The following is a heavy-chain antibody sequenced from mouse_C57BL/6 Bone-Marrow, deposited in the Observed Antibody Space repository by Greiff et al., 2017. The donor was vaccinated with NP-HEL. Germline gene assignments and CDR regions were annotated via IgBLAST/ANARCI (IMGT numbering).Heavy chain of an antibody. J-gene: IGHJ4*01. CDR1: GYAFSSSW. CDR2: IYPGDGDT. CDR3: ARYGTFITRYYYAMDY. D-gene: IGHD1-1*01. V-gene: IGHV1-82*01. Sequence: QVQLQQSGPELVKPGASVKISCKASGYAFSSSWMNWVKQRPGKGLEWIGRIYPGDGDTNYNGKFKGKATLTADKSSSTAYMQLSSLTSEDSAVYFCARYGTFITRYYYAMDYWGQGTSVTVSS.